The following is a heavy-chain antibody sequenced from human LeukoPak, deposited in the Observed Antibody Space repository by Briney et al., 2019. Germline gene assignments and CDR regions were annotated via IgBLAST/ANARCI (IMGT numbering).Heavy chain of an antibody. V-gene: IGHV3-30*02. J-gene: IGHJ6*03. CDR3: AKVAAIAAAETTYYYMDV. D-gene: IGHD6-13*01. CDR2: IRYDGSNK. Sequence: GGSLRLSCAASGFTFSSYGMHWVRQAPGKGLEWVAFIRYDGSNKYYADSVKGRFSISRDNSKNTLYLQMNSLRAEDTAVYYCAKVAAIAAAETTYYYMDVWGKGTTVTISS. CDR1: GFTFSSYG.